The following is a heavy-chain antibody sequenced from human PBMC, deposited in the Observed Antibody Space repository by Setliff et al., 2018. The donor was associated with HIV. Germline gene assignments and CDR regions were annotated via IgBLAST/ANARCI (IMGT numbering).Heavy chain of an antibody. CDR3: AKDHKGYYYDSSGYHYEGVDY. V-gene: IGHV3-33*06. J-gene: IGHJ4*02. D-gene: IGHD3-22*01. Sequence: GGSLRLSCAASGFTFSSYGMNWVRQAPGKGLEWVAIIWYDGSKQYYADSVKGRFTMSRDNSKNTLYLQMNSLRAEDTAVYYCAKDHKGYYYDSSGYHYEGVDYWGQGTLVTVSS. CDR1: GFTFSSYG. CDR2: IWYDGSKQ.